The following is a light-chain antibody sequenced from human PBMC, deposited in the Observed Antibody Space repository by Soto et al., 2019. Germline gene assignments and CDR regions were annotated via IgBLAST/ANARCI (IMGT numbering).Light chain of an antibody. Sequence: DIQMTQSPSSLSASVGDRVTITCRASQRINTYLNWYQQRPGKAPKLLIYAASSLQGGVPSRFSGSGFGTDFTLTISSLQPEDLATYYCQQSYSTPRTFGQGTRLEIK. V-gene: IGKV1-39*01. J-gene: IGKJ2*02. CDR1: QRINTY. CDR2: AAS. CDR3: QQSYSTPRT.